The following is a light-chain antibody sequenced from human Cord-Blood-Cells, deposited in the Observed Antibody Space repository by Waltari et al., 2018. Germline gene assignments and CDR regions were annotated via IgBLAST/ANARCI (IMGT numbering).Light chain of an antibody. V-gene: IGLV2-11*01. J-gene: IGLJ1*01. CDR2: DVS. CDR3: CSYAGSYTRYV. Sequence: QSALTQPRSVSGSPGQSVTISCTGTSSDVGGYNYVSWYQQHPGKAPKLMIYDVSKRPSGVPGRFSGANTGNTASLTISGRQAEDEADYYCCSYAGSYTRYVFGTGTKVTVL. CDR1: SSDVGGYNY.